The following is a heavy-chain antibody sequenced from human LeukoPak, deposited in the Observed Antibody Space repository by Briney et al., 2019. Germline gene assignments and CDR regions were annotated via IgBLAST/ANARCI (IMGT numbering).Heavy chain of an antibody. V-gene: IGHV3-23*01. CDR3: ARNPRHYGSGSYYTY. CDR2: ISGSGGRTT. J-gene: IGHJ4*02. CDR1: GFTFSSYA. Sequence: GGSLRLSCAASGFTFSSYAMSWVRQAPGKGLEWVSGISGSGGRTTYYADSVKGRFTISRDNSKNTLYLQMNSLRAEDTAVYYCARNPRHYGSGSYYTYWGQGTLVTVSS. D-gene: IGHD3-10*01.